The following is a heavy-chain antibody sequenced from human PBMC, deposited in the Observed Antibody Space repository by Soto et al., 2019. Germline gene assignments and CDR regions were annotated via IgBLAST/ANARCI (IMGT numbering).Heavy chain of an antibody. J-gene: IGHJ6*02. CDR2: ISAYNGNT. Sequence: QVQLVQSGAEVKKPGASVKVSCKASGYTFTSYGISWVRQAPGQGLEWVGWISAYNGNTNYAQKLQGRVTMTTDTSTSTAYMELRSLRSDDTAVYYCARERAVAGTVDYYYYGMDVWGQGTTVTVSS. CDR3: ARERAVAGTVDYYYYGMDV. D-gene: IGHD6-19*01. CDR1: GYTFTSYG. V-gene: IGHV1-18*01.